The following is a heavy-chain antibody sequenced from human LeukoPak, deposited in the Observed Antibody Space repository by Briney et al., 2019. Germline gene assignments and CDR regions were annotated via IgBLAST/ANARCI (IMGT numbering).Heavy chain of an antibody. CDR2: ISYDGSNK. J-gene: IGHJ4*02. Sequence: GGSLRLSCAASGFTFSSYAMHWVRQAPGKGLEWVAVISYDGSNKYYADSVKGRFTISRDNAKNSLYLQMNSLRAEDTAVYYCARGRMDAIVVVITLWGQGTLVTVSS. CDR3: ARGRMDAIVVVITL. CDR1: GFTFSSYA. V-gene: IGHV3-30*04. D-gene: IGHD3-22*01.